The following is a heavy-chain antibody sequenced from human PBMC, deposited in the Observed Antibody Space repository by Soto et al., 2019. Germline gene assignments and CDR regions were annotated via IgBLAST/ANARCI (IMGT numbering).Heavy chain of an antibody. Sequence: ASVKVSCKASGYTFTSYAMHWVLQAPGQRLEWMGWINAGNGNTKYSQKFQGRVTITRDTSASTAYMELSSLRSEDTAVYYCARDGGTRVVAAASYYYYGMDVWGQGTTVTVSS. CDR3: ARDGGTRVVAAASYYYYGMDV. V-gene: IGHV1-3*01. CDR1: GYTFTSYA. J-gene: IGHJ6*02. CDR2: INAGNGNT. D-gene: IGHD2-15*01.